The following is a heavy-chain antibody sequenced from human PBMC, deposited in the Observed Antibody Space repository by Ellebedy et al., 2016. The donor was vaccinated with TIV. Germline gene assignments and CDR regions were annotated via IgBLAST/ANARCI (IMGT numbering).Heavy chain of an antibody. CDR2: IYYSGST. Sequence: SETLSLTXTVSGGSVSSGSYYWSWIRQPPGKGLEWIGYIYYSGSTNYNPSLKSRVTISVDTSKNQFSLKLTSVTAADTAIYYCARHGDFCADHWGQGTLVTVSS. CDR3: ARHGDFCADH. V-gene: IGHV4-61*01. D-gene: IGHD4-17*01. J-gene: IGHJ4*02. CDR1: GGSVSSGSYY.